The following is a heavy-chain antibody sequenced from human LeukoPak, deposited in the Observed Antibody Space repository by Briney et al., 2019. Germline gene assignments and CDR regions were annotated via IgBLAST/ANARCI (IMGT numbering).Heavy chain of an antibody. D-gene: IGHD3-22*01. CDR2: ISYDGSDK. Sequence: PGGSLRLSCAASGFTFSSYAMHWVRQAPGKGLEWVAVISYDGSDKFYADSVKGRFTVSRDNSKDTLYLQMNSLRTEDTALYYCARDQYESNVHYYYYGADVWGQGTTVIVSS. V-gene: IGHV3-30*04. J-gene: IGHJ6*02. CDR1: GFTFSSYA. CDR3: ARDQYESNVHYYYYGADV.